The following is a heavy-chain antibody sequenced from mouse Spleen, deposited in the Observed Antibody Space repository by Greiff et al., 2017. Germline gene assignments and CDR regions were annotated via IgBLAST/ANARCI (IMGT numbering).Heavy chain of an antibody. CDR3: ARCPYYGSSWGVAY. CDR1: GYTFTSYT. D-gene: IGHD1-1*01. Sequence: VQLQQSGAELARPGASVKMSCKASGYTFTSYTMHWVKQRPGQGLEWIGYINPSSGYTKYNQKFKDKATLTADKSSSTAYMQLSSLTSEDSAVYYCARCPYYGSSWGVAYWGQGTLVTVSA. J-gene: IGHJ3*01. V-gene: IGHV1-4*01. CDR2: INPSSGYT.